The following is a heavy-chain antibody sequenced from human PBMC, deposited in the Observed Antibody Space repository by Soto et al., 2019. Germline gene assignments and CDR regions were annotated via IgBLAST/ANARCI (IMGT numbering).Heavy chain of an antibody. D-gene: IGHD3-10*01. J-gene: IGHJ5*02. V-gene: IGHV4-39*01. CDR2: IYYSGST. Sequence: KPSETLSLTCTVSGGSISSSSYYWGWIRQPPGKGLEWIGSIYYSGSTYYNPSLKSRVTISVDTSKNQFSLKLSSVTAADTAVYYCARSSLWFGESDLSWFDPWGQGTLVTVSS. CDR3: ARSSLWFGESDLSWFDP. CDR1: GGSISSSSYY.